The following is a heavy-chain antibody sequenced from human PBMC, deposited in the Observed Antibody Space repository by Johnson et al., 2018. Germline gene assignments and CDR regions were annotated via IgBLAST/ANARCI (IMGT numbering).Heavy chain of an antibody. J-gene: IGHJ6*02. V-gene: IGHV3-9*01. D-gene: IGHD3-22*01. CDR1: GFTFDDYA. CDR3: TRLGLWNSSGYYYYGMDV. CDR2: ISGNSGSI. Sequence: VQLVQSGGVVVQPGGSLRLSCAASGFTFDDYAMHWVRQAPGKGLEWVSGISGNSGSIGYADSVKGGFTISRDNAKNSLYLQMNIRKTEDTAGYYCTRLGLWNSSGYYYYGMDVWGQGTTVTVSS.